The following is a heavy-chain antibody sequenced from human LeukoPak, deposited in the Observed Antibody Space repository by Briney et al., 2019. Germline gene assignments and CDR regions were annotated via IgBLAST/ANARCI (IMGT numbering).Heavy chain of an antibody. J-gene: IGHJ4*02. CDR2: ISSSSSYI. D-gene: IGHD2-15*01. CDR3: ARDLKEDGVTYYFDY. V-gene: IGHV3-21*01. Sequence: GGSLRLSCAASGFTFSSYSMNWVRQAPGKGLEWVSSISSSSSYIYYADSVKGRFTISRDNAKNSLYLQMNSLRAEDTAVYYCARDLKEDGVTYYFDYWGQGTWSPSPQ. CDR1: GFTFSSYS.